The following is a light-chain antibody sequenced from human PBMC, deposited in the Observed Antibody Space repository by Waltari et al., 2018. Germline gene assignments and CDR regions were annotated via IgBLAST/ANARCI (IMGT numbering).Light chain of an antibody. V-gene: IGLV3-1*01. CDR1: NLGTRY. CDR3: QVWDNNIVV. Sequence: SYDLTQPPSVSVSTGQTASIPCSGDNLGTRYVSWIQQRPGQSPFLVRYQDKKRPSGIPERFSGSNSGNTATLTVSGAQAMDEADYYCQVWDNNIVVFGGGTKLTVL. CDR2: QDK. J-gene: IGLJ2*01.